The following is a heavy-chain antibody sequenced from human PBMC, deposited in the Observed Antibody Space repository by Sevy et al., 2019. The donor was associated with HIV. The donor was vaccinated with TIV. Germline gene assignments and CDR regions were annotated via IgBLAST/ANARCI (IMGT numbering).Heavy chain of an antibody. D-gene: IGHD3-22*01. V-gene: IGHV3-21*01. Sequence: GGSLRLSCAASGFTFDTYTMNWVRQAPGKGLEWVSSISFSSSYIYYADSVKGRFTISRDNAKSSLYLQMNSLRADDTDVYYCAREVSSPGYYDIAGYGDEAFDIWGQGTMVTVSS. CDR1: GFTFDTYT. CDR2: ISFSSSYI. J-gene: IGHJ3*02. CDR3: AREVSSPGYYDIAGYGDEAFDI.